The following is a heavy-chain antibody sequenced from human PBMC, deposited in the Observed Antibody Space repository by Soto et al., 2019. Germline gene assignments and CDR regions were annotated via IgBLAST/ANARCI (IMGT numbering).Heavy chain of an antibody. D-gene: IGHD6-19*01. CDR3: ARGWLTYYFDY. Sequence: PSETLSLTCAVYGGSFSGYYWSWIRQPPGKGLEWIGEINHSGSTNYNPSLKSRVTISVDTSKNQFSLKLSSVTAADTAVYYCARGWLTYYFDYWGQGTLVTVYS. V-gene: IGHV4-34*01. CDR1: GGSFSGYY. CDR2: INHSGST. J-gene: IGHJ4*02.